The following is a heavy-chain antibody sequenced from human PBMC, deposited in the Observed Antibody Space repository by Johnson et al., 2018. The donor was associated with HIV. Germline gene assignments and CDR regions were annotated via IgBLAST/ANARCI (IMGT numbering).Heavy chain of an antibody. V-gene: IGHV3-11*04. CDR1: GFTFSDYY. Sequence: QVQLVESGGGLVKPGGSLRLSCAASGFTFSDYYMTWIRQAPGKGLEWLSFISSSGDIIRYADAVKGRFTISRANAKNSLNLQMNSLRDEVTAGYYCARRTVTALFDIWGHGTLVTVSS. CDR3: ARRTVTALFDI. CDR2: ISSSGDII. J-gene: IGHJ3*02. D-gene: IGHD4-17*01.